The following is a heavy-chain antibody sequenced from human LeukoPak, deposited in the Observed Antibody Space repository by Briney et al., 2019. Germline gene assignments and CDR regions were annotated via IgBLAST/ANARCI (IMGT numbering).Heavy chain of an antibody. CDR1: GGSISSYY. Sequence: SETLSLTCTVPGGSISSYYWSWIRQPPGKGLEWIGYIYYSGSTNYNPSLKSRVTISVDTSKNQFSLKLSSVTAADTAVYYCARVADSMDAFDIWGQGTMVTVSS. CDR3: ARVADSMDAFDI. V-gene: IGHV4-59*01. CDR2: IYYSGST. D-gene: IGHD6-13*01. J-gene: IGHJ3*02.